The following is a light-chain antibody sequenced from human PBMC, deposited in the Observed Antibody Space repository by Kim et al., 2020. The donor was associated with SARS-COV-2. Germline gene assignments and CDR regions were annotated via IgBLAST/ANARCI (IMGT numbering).Light chain of an antibody. CDR1: SSDFDVSNH. CDR3: GSHASGSTWV. V-gene: IGLV2-14*03. J-gene: IGLJ3*02. CDR2: DVS. Sequence: GQSFTISCAGSSSDFDVSNHVSWYQQHPGKAPKLVIYDVSERPSGVSDRFSGSKSGNTASLSISGLQAEDESDYYCGSHASGSTWVFGGGTQLTVL.